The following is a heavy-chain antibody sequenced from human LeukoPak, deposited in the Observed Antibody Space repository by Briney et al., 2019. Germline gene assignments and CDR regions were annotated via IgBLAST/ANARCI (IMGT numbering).Heavy chain of an antibody. V-gene: IGHV4-59*01. CDR1: GDSISSYY. D-gene: IGHD4-17*01. J-gene: IGHJ4*02. CDR2: IYYSGST. Sequence: SETLSLTCTVSGDSISSYYWSWIRQPPGKGLEWIGYIYYSGSTNYSPSLKSRITISVDTSKNQFSLNMRSVTAADTAVYYCARGRYGDYKHHFDYWGQGTLITVSS. CDR3: ARGRYGDYKHHFDY.